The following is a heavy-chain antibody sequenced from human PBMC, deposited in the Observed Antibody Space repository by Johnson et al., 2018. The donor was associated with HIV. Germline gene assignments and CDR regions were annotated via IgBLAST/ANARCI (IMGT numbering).Heavy chain of an antibody. CDR1: GFTVSSNY. CDR2: IYSGGST. V-gene: IGHV3-66*01. Sequence: VQLVESGGGLIRPGGSLRLSCAASGFTVSSNYMSWVRQAPGKGLAWVSVIYSGGSTYYADSVKGRFTISRDNSKNTLYLQMNSLRAEDTAVYYCASLSSSLFGAFDIWGQGTMVTVSS. J-gene: IGHJ3*02. CDR3: ASLSSSLFGAFDI. D-gene: IGHD6-13*01.